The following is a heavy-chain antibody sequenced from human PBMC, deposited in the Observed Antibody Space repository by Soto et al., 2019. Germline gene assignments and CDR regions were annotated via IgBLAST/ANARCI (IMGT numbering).Heavy chain of an antibody. V-gene: IGHV3-23*01. J-gene: IGHJ6*02. D-gene: IGHD3-3*01. CDR2: LSSTGGST. CDR1: GFTFRKYV. Sequence: EVQLLESGGGLAQPGGSLRLSCEVSGFTFRKYVMTWVRQAPGKGLEWVSSLSSTGGSTYYADAVKGRFTISRDNSTNTRFLQRNSLRAEDTAIYDCAKDQGFLEWIPQGGLDVWGPGTTVAVSS. CDR3: AKDQGFLEWIPQGGLDV.